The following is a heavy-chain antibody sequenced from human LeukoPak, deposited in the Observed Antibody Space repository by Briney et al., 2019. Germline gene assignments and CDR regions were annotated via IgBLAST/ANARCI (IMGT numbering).Heavy chain of an antibody. CDR3: AITEEIYYFMNG. CDR2: IYTSGST. D-gene: IGHD7-27*01. CDR1: GGSISSGSYY. Sequence: KPSETLSLTCTVSGGSISSGSYYWSWIRQPPGKGLEWIGRIYTSGSTNYNPSLESRVTISVDTSKNQFSLKLSSVAAADTAVYNCAITEEIYYFMNGASKGTSVTV. J-gene: IGHJ6*03. V-gene: IGHV4-61*02.